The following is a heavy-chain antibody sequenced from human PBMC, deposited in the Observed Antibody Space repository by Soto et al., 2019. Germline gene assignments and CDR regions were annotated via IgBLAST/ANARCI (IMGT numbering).Heavy chain of an antibody. D-gene: IGHD5-12*01. V-gene: IGHV4-30-4*01. CDR2: IFYSGST. J-gene: IGHJ5*02. CDR3: ARYGGYEGLRLDP. Sequence: SETLSLTCTVSGGSISSGDYYWSWIRQPPGKGLEWIGYIFYSGSTYYNPSLKSRVTISVDTSKNQFSLKLSSVTAADTGVYYCARYGGYEGLRLDPWGQGTLVTVSS. CDR1: GGSISSGDYY.